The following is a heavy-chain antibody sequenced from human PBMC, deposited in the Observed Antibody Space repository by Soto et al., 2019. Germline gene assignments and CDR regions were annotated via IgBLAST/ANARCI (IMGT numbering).Heavy chain of an antibody. CDR3: ARERSSGWLDY. V-gene: IGHV1-18*01. CDR2: ISAYNGNT. J-gene: IGHJ4*02. Sequence: ASVKVSCKASGYTFTSYHITWVRQAPGQGLEWMGWISAYNGNTNYAQNFQGRVSMTTDSSTTTAYMELRNLRSDDTAVYYCARERSSGWLDYWGQGTVVTVSS. CDR1: GYTFTSYH. D-gene: IGHD6-19*01.